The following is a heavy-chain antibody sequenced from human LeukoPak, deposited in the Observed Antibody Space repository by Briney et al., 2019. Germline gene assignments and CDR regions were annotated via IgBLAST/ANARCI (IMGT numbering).Heavy chain of an antibody. V-gene: IGHV3-7*01. Sequence: PGGSLRLSCAASGFTFSSYWMSWVRQAPGKGLEWVANIKQDGSEKYYVDSVKGRFTISRDNAKNSLYLQMNSLRAEDTAVYYCAREGGAAAGTEAFDIWGQGTMVTVSS. D-gene: IGHD6-13*01. CDR3: AREGGAAAGTEAFDI. CDR1: GFTFSSYW. CDR2: IKQDGSEK. J-gene: IGHJ3*02.